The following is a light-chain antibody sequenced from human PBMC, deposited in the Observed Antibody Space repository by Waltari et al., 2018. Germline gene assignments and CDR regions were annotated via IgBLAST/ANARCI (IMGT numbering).Light chain of an antibody. J-gene: IGLJ3*02. CDR3: SSYTSSSTWV. Sequence: QSALTQPASVSGSPGQSITISCTGTSSDVGGYNYVSLYQQHPGKAPKLMIYDVNKRPAGVSNLFAGSKSGNTASLTISGLQDEDEADYYCSSYTSSSTWVFGGGTRLTVL. CDR1: SSDVGGYNY. V-gene: IGLV2-14*01. CDR2: DVN.